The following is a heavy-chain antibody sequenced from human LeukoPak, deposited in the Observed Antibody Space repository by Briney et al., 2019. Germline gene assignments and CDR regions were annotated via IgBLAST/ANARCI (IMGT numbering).Heavy chain of an antibody. Sequence: GESLKISCKGSGYSLTSYWIGWVRQTPGKGLEWMRIIYPGDSDTIYSPSFQGPVTISAGHPISTAYLPRRRLKASDTAMYYCPRRHYGSGSYSVTADYWGQGTLVTVSS. J-gene: IGHJ4*02. V-gene: IGHV5-51*01. CDR3: PRRHYGSGSYSVTADY. CDR2: IYPGDSDT. D-gene: IGHD3-10*01. CDR1: GYSLTSYW.